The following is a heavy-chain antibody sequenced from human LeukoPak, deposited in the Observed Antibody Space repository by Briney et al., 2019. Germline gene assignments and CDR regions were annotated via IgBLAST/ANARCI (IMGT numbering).Heavy chain of an antibody. D-gene: IGHD3-16*01. CDR1: GGSISSSNYC. CDR3: ARHRRGGIGDFDP. V-gene: IGHV4-39*01. Sequence: SETLSLTCTVSGGSISSSNYCWDWIHQPPGQGLEWIGSICYSGTTYYKPSLKSRVIISVDTSKNQFSLKLSSVTAADTAVYYCARHRRGGIGDFDPWGQETLVTVSS. CDR2: ICYSGTT. J-gene: IGHJ5*02.